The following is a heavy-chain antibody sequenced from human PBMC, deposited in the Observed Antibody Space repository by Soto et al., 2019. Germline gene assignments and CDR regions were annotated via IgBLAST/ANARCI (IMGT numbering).Heavy chain of an antibody. D-gene: IGHD1-1*01. CDR1: GFTFSSYA. CDR2: ISGSGGST. J-gene: IGHJ6*03. Sequence: GGSLRLSCAASGFTFSSYAMSWVRQAPGKGLEWVSAISGSGGSTYYADSVKGRFTISRDTSKNQFSLQLTSVTPEDTAIYYCAGTTSHHWIYMDVWGRGTTVTVSS. CDR3: AGTTSHHWIYMDV. V-gene: IGHV3-23*01.